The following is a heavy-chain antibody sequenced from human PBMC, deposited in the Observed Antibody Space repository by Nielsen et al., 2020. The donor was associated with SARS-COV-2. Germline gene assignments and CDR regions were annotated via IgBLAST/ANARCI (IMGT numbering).Heavy chain of an antibody. CDR1: GFTFSSYA. Sequence: GESLKISCAASGFTFSSYAMSWVRQAPGKGLEWVSVIYSGGSSTYYADSVKGRFTISRDNSKNTLYLQMNSLRAEDTAVYYCAKGGAVAGAVGDYWGQGTLVTVSS. D-gene: IGHD6-19*01. CDR3: AKGGAVAGAVGDY. J-gene: IGHJ4*02. V-gene: IGHV3-23*03. CDR2: IYSGGSST.